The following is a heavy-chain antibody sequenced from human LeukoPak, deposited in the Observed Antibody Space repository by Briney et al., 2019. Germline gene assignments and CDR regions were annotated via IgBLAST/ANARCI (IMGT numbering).Heavy chain of an antibody. CDR1: AYTFTSYG. J-gene: IGHJ4*02. D-gene: IGHD3-16*01. CDR2: IGAHNGNT. CDR3: ASLWGASTDTTYLND. V-gene: IGHV1-18*01. Sequence: ASVKVSCKASAYTFTSYGISWVRQAPGQGLEWMGWIGAHNGNTNYAQNLQGRVTMTTDTSTSTAYMELTSLISEDTAVYYCASLWGASTDTTYLNDWGQGTLVTVSS.